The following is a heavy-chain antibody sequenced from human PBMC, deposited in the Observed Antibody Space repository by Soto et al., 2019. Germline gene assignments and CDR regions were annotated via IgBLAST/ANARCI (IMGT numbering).Heavy chain of an antibody. CDR1: GGTFSSYA. CDR3: ARGTDSSGYYHGWFDP. CDR2: IIPIFGTA. Sequence: QVQLVQSGAEVKKPGSSVKVSCKASGGTFSSYAISWVRQAPGQGLEWMGGIIPIFGTANYAQKFQGRVTITADESTGTAYMELSSLRAEDTAVYYCARGTDSSGYYHGWFDPWGQGTLVTVSS. V-gene: IGHV1-69*01. D-gene: IGHD3-22*01. J-gene: IGHJ5*02.